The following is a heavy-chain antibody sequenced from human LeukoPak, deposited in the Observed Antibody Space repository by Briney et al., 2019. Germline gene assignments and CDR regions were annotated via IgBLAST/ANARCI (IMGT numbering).Heavy chain of an antibody. Sequence: GASVKVSCKASGGTFTSYDINWVRQATGQGLEWMGWMNPNSGNTGYAQKFQGRVTMTRNTSISTAYMELSSLRSEDTAVYYCARGIGYYYGSGSYYGSDYWGQGTLVTVSS. J-gene: IGHJ4*02. CDR2: MNPNSGNT. D-gene: IGHD3-10*01. V-gene: IGHV1-8*01. CDR1: GGTFTSYD. CDR3: ARGIGYYYGSGSYYGSDY.